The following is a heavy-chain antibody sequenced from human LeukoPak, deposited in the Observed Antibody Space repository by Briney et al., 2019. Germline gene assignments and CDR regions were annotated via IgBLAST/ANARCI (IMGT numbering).Heavy chain of an antibody. CDR2: INPNSGGT. J-gene: IGHJ4*02. Sequence: ASVEVSCKASGYTFTGYYMHWVRPAPGQGLEWMGWINPNSGGTNYAQKFQGRVTMTRDTSISTAYMELSRLRSGDTAVYYCARLGIPITMIVVVDFDYWGQGTLVTVSS. V-gene: IGHV1-2*02. CDR1: GYTFTGYY. CDR3: ARLGIPITMIVVVDFDY. D-gene: IGHD3-22*01.